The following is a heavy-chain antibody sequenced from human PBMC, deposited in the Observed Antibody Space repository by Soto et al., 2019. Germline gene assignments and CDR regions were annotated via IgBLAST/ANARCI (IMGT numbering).Heavy chain of an antibody. Sequence: GESLKISCAASGFTFSSYWMSWVRQAPGKGLEWVANIKQDGSEKYYVDSVKGRFTISRDNAKNSLYLQMNSLRAEDTAVYYCARGGSFVDCSGGSCYLDYWGQGTLVTVSS. CDR1: GFTFSSYW. D-gene: IGHD2-15*01. J-gene: IGHJ4*02. CDR2: IKQDGSEK. V-gene: IGHV3-7*01. CDR3: ARGGSFVDCSGGSCYLDY.